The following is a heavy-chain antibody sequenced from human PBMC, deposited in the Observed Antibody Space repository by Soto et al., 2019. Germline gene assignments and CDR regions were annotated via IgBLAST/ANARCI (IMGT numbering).Heavy chain of an antibody. CDR2: ISSSSSYT. D-gene: IGHD6-19*01. CDR3: ARDQSYSSGWYMRWDYGMDV. CDR1: GFTFSDYY. Sequence: QVQLVESGGGLVKPGGSLRLSCAASGFTFSDYYMSWIRQAPGKGLEWVSYISSSSSYTNYADSVKGRFTISRDNAKNSLYLQMNSLRAEDTAVYYCARDQSYSSGWYMRWDYGMDVWGQGTTVTVSS. J-gene: IGHJ6*02. V-gene: IGHV3-11*06.